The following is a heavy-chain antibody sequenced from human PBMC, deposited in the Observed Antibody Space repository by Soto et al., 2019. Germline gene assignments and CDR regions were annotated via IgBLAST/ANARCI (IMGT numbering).Heavy chain of an antibody. CDR1: GGSISSYY. D-gene: IGHD3-10*01. CDR2: IYYSGST. Sequence: PSETLSLTCTVSGGSISSYYWSWIRQPPGKGLEWIGYIYYSGSTNYNPSLKSRVTISVGTSKNQFSLKLSSVTAADTAVYYCARVPGSYVLSVPRYYFDYWGQGTLVTVSS. CDR3: ARVPGSYVLSVPRYYFDY. J-gene: IGHJ4*02. V-gene: IGHV4-59*01.